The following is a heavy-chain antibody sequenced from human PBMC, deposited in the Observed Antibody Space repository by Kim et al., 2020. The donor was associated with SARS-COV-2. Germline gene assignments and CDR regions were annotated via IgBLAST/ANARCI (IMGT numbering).Heavy chain of an antibody. D-gene: IGHD5-18*01. CDR1: RFTFSNYA. CDR3: ARQLHITGVTLYWDFDV. CDR2: IFGSGSGT. Sequence: GGSLRLSCAASRFTFSNYAMHWVRQAPGKGLEWVSGIFGSGSGTYYADSVKGRFTISRDNSRNTLYLQMNNLRAEDTAVYYCARQLHITGVTLYWDFDVWGRGTLVTVSS. J-gene: IGHJ2*01. V-gene: IGHV3-23*01.